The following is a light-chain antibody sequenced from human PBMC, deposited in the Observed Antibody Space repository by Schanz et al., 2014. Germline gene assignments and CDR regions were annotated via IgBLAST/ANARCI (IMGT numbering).Light chain of an antibody. Sequence: QSALTQPPSASGSPGQSVTISCTGTSSDVGGYNFVSWYQQHPGKAPKLMIYEVTKRPSGVPDRFSGSKSANTASMTISGLQADDEADYYCSAYSGSNTLVFGGGTKVTVL. J-gene: IGLJ2*01. CDR3: SAYSGSNTLV. V-gene: IGLV2-8*01. CDR2: EVT. CDR1: SSDVGGYNF.